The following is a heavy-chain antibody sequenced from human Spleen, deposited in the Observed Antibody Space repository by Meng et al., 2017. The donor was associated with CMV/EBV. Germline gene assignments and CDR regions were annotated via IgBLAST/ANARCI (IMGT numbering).Heavy chain of an antibody. V-gene: IGHV5-51*01. CDR2: IYPGDSDT. CDR1: GYSFTTYW. Sequence: GGSLRLSCKGSGYSFTTYWIGWVRQMPGKGLEWMGIIYPGDSDTRYGPSFQGQVTISADKSISTAYLQWSSLKASDTAMYYCARRLARAQIDYWGQGTLVTVSS. D-gene: IGHD3-16*01. J-gene: IGHJ4*02. CDR3: ARRLARAQIDY.